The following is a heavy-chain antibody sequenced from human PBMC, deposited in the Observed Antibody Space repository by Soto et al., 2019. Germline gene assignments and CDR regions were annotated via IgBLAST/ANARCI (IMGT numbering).Heavy chain of an antibody. Sequence: EVQLIESGGGWVQPGTSLRVSCTASGFTFHEYAMHWVRQDPGKGLEWVSGISSDGDTIAYADSVQGRFTVFRDNAQNYLYLQMNSLRAEDTALYYCTKGGYDLIYYFGMDVWGQGTTVTVSS. CDR3: TKGGYDLIYYFGMDV. V-gene: IGHV3-9*01. D-gene: IGHD5-12*01. J-gene: IGHJ6*02. CDR1: GFTFHEYA. CDR2: ISSDGDTI.